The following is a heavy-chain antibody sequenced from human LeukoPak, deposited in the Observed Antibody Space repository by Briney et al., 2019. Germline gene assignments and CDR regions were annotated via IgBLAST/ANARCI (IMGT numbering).Heavy chain of an antibody. CDR1: GFTFSSYS. J-gene: IGHJ4*02. CDR2: ISSSSSYI. D-gene: IGHD3-22*01. Sequence: PGGSLRLSCAASGFTFSSYSMNWVRQAPGKGLEWVSSISSSSSYIYYADSVKGRFTISRDNAKNSLYLQMNSLRAEDTAVYYCAREWVGYYYGSSGYNPLDYWGQGTLVTVSS. CDR3: AREWVGYYYGSSGYNPLDY. V-gene: IGHV3-21*01.